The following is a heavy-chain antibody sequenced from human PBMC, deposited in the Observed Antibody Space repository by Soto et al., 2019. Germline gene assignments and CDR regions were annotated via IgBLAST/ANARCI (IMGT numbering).Heavy chain of an antibody. Sequence: PGGSLRLSCAASGFTFDDYAMHWVRQAPGKGLEWVSGISWNSGSIGYADSVKGRFTISRDNAKNSLYLQMNSLRAEDTALYYCAKAIGSHFKSPFDYWGQGTLVTVSS. V-gene: IGHV3-9*01. CDR2: ISWNSGSI. CDR3: AKAIGSHFKSPFDY. J-gene: IGHJ4*02. D-gene: IGHD3-3*02. CDR1: GFTFDDYA.